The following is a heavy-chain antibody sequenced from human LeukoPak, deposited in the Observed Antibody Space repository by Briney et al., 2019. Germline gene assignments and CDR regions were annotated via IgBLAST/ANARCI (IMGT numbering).Heavy chain of an antibody. V-gene: IGHV3-48*04. CDR1: GFTFSTYT. J-gene: IGHJ5*02. CDR3: ARAGPPAFDP. Sequence: GGSLRLSCAASGFTFSTYTLNWVRQAPGKGLEWVSYISYSGSTTSYADSVKGRFTISRDNAKNSLYLQMNSLRAEDTAVYYCARAGPPAFDPWGQGTLVTVSS. CDR2: ISYSGSTT.